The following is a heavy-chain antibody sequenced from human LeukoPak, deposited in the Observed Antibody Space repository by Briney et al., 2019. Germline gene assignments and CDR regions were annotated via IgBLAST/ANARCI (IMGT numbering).Heavy chain of an antibody. Sequence: GGSLRLSCAASGFTFSSYAMSWVRQAPGKGLEWVSAISGSGGSTYYADSVKGRFTISRDNSKNTLYLQMNSLRAEDTAVYYYAKDRRGYSSSWYGYFDYWGQGTLVTVSS. CDR1: GFTFSSYA. D-gene: IGHD6-13*01. V-gene: IGHV3-23*01. CDR2: ISGSGGST. J-gene: IGHJ4*02. CDR3: AKDRRGYSSSWYGYFDY.